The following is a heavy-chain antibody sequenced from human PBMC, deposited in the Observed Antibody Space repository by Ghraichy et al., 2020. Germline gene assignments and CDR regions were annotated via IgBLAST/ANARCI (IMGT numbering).Heavy chain of an antibody. Sequence: ASVKVSCKASGYTFTSYGISWVRQAPGQGLEWMGWISAYNGNTNYAQKLQGRVTMTTDTSTSTAYMELRSLRSDDTAVYYCARDLVAYCGGDCSSFDYWGQGTLVTVSS. CDR1: GYTFTSYG. V-gene: IGHV1-18*01. CDR2: ISAYNGNT. J-gene: IGHJ4*02. CDR3: ARDLVAYCGGDCSSFDY. D-gene: IGHD2-21*02.